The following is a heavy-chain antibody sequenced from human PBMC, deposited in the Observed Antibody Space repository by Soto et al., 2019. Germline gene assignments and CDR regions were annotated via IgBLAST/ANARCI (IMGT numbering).Heavy chain of an antibody. D-gene: IGHD6-19*01. CDR2: IYHSGST. J-gene: IGHJ4*02. Sequence: PSETLSLTCAVSGGSISSGGYSWSWIRQPPGKGLEWIGYIYHSGSTYYNPSLKSRVTISVDRSKNQFSLKLSSVTAADTAVYYCARALQVAGQEMEYYFDYWGQGTLVTVSS. V-gene: IGHV4-30-2*01. CDR1: GGSISSGGYS. CDR3: ARALQVAGQEMEYYFDY.